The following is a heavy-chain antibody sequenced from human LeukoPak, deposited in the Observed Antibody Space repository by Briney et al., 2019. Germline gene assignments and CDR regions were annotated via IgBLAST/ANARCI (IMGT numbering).Heavy chain of an antibody. CDR2: IKQDGSEK. CDR3: ARDLAAYDAFDI. Sequence: GGSLRLSCAASGFTFSSYWMSWVRQAPGKGLEWVANIKQDGSEKYYVDSVKGRFTISRYDAKISLYLQMNSLRAEDTAVYYCARDLAAYDAFDIWGQGTMVTVSS. V-gene: IGHV3-7*03. CDR1: GFTFSSYW. D-gene: IGHD2-15*01. J-gene: IGHJ3*02.